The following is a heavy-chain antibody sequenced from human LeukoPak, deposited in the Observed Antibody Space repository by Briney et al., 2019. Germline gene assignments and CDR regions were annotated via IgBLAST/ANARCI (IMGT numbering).Heavy chain of an antibody. CDR2: IIPILGIA. J-gene: IGHJ4*02. CDR3: ARSPLGVLTAPQPYYFDY. CDR1: GGTFSSYT. V-gene: IGHV1-69*02. D-gene: IGHD2-21*02. Sequence: SVKVSCKASGGTFSSYTMSWVRQAPGQGREWMGWIIPILGIANYAQKFQGRVTITADKSTSTAYMELSSLRSEDTAVYYCARSPLGVLTAPQPYYFDYWGQGTLVTVSS.